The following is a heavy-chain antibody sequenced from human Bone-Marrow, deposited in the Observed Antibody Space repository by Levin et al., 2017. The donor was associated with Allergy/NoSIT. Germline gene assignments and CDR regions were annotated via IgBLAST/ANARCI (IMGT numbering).Heavy chain of an antibody. D-gene: IGHD3-22*01. CDR3: AKTYHYDSYSPRAYYYYGMDV. CDR1: GFTFSRSG. CDR2: IAYDGSNE. J-gene: IGHJ6*02. Sequence: PGESLKISCEASGFTFSRSGMHWVRQAPGKGLEWVAVIAYDGSNEYYADSVEGRFTISRDNSKNTLYLQMNSLRTEDTAVYYCAKTYHYDSYSPRAYYYYGMDVWGQGTTVTVSS. V-gene: IGHV3-30*18.